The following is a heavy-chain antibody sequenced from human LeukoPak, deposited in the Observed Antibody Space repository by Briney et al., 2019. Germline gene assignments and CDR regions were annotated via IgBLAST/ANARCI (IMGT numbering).Heavy chain of an antibody. J-gene: IGHJ4*02. CDR3: ARAKIRLSYCSSTSCYPGY. V-gene: IGHV3-21*01. Sequence: GGSLRLSCAASGFTFSSYSMNWVRQAPRKGLEWVSSISSSSSYIYYADSVKGRFTISRDNAKNSLYLQMNSLRAEDTAVYYCARAKIRLSYCSSTSCYPGYWGQGTLVTVSS. D-gene: IGHD2-2*01. CDR2: ISSSSSYI. CDR1: GFTFSSYS.